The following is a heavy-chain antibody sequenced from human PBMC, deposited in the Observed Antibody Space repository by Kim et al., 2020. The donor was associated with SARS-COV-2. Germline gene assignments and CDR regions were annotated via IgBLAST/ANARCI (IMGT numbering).Heavy chain of an antibody. CDR3: AREAPAYYDSSGYQH. Sequence: GGSLRLSCAASGFTVSSNYMSWVRQAPGKGLEWVSVIYSGGSTYYADSVKGRFTISRDNSKNTLYLQMNSLRAEDTAVYYCAREAPAYYDSSGYQHWGQGTLVTVSS. CDR1: GFTVSSNY. V-gene: IGHV3-66*01. CDR2: IYSGGST. D-gene: IGHD3-22*01. J-gene: IGHJ1*01.